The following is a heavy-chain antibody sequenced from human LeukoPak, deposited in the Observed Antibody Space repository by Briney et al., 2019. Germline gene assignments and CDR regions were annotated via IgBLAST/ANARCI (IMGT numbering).Heavy chain of an antibody. V-gene: IGHV4-59*01. CDR2: IYYSGST. D-gene: IGHD2-15*01. CDR3: ARARYCSSGSCDRVDP. J-gene: IGHJ5*02. CDR1: GGSISSYY. Sequence: SETLSLTCTVSGGSISSYYWSWIRQPPGKGLEWIGYIYYSGSTNYNPSPKSRVTISVDTSKNQFSLKLNSVTAADTAVYYCARARYCSSGSCDRVDPWGQGTLVTVSS.